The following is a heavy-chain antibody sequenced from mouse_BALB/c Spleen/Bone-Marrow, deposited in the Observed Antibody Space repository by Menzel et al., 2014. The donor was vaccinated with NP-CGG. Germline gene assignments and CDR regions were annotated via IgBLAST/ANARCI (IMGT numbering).Heavy chain of an antibody. V-gene: IGHV5-6*01. CDR2: ISSGGSYT. CDR1: GFTFSSYG. CDR3: ARDGLDY. Sequence: EVQLVESGGDLVKPGGSLKLSCAASGFTFSSYGMSWVRQTPDKRLEWVATISSGGSYTYYPDSVKGRFTISRDNAKNPLYLKMSNLKSEDRAMYYCARDGLDYWGQGTTLTVSS. J-gene: IGHJ2*01. D-gene: IGHD2-3*01.